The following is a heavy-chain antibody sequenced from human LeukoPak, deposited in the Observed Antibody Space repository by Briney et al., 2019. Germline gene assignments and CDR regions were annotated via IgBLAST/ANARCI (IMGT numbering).Heavy chain of an antibody. CDR2: INNDGSST. CDR1: GFTFSSYW. CDR3: ARVRAYDILTGYYSDTFDY. V-gene: IGHV3-74*01. Sequence: AGSLRLSCAASGFTFSSYWWHWVRQAPGKGLVWVSRINNDGSSTSYADSVKGRFTISRDNAKNTLYLQMNSLRAEDTAVYYCARVRAYDILTGYYSDTFDYWGQGTLVTVSS. D-gene: IGHD3-9*01. J-gene: IGHJ4*02.